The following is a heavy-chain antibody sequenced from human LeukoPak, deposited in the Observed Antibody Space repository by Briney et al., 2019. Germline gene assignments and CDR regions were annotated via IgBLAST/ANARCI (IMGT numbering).Heavy chain of an antibody. CDR2: IRSKANSYAT. Sequence: HAGGSLRLSCAASGFTFSSYAMSWVRQAPGKGLEWVGRIRSKANSYATAYAASVKGRFTISRDDSKNTAYLQMNSLKTEDTAVYYCTRNLGYCSSTSCYAFDYWGQGTLVTVSS. D-gene: IGHD2-2*01. J-gene: IGHJ4*02. V-gene: IGHV3-73*01. CDR3: TRNLGYCSSTSCYAFDY. CDR1: GFTFSSYA.